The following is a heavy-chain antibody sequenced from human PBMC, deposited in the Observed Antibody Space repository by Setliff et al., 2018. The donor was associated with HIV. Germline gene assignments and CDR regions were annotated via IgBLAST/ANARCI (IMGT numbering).Heavy chain of an antibody. J-gene: IGHJ6*03. CDR1: GGSFSNYY. Sequence: SETLSLTCTVTGGSFSNYYWSWIRQPPGKGLEWIGYIYQTGSTNYSPSLQSRVTMSVETSKNQFSLKLSSVTAADTAVYYCARCMFSLRSRHIIYYMDVWGKGTTVTVSS. V-gene: IGHV4-4*09. D-gene: IGHD2-8*01. CDR2: IYQTGST. CDR3: ARCMFSLRSRHIIYYMDV.